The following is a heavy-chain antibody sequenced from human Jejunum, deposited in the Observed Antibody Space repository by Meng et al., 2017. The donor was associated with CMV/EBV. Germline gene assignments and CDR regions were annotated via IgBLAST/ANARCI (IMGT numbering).Heavy chain of an antibody. J-gene: IGHJ4*02. D-gene: IGHD5-12*01. Sequence: PMTRDSPGPGKGREGLSTISASDESSDYPVSMQGPFTGSKDNSKNTVYLQINSPRDEDTALYYGAKEPGRGYSNYDRYFDSWGQGTLVTVSS. CDR1: P. V-gene: IGHV3-23*01. CDR2: ISASDESS. CDR3: AKEPGRGYSNYDRYFDS.